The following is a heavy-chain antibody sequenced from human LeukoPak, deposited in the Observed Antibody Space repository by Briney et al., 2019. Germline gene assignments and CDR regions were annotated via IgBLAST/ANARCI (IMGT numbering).Heavy chain of an antibody. V-gene: IGHV3-74*01. J-gene: IGHJ6*02. D-gene: IGHD2/OR15-2a*01. CDR3: ARLDRAGTTSYQGMDV. CDR2: INSDGSST. Sequence: PGGSLRLSCAASGFTFSSYWMHWVRQAPGKGLVWVSRINSDGSSTSYADSVKGRFTISTDKAKNTLYLQMNSLRAEDTAVYYCARLDRAGTTSYQGMDVWGQGTTVTVSS. CDR1: GFTFSSYW.